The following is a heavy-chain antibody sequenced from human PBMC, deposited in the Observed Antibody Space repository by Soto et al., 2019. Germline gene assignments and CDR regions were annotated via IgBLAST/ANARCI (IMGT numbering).Heavy chain of an antibody. J-gene: IGHJ4*02. CDR1: GFSLSTSGVG. V-gene: IGHV2-5*02. D-gene: IGHD3-9*01. CDR3: AHRRPWRGPAGYFDWLFINEFDY. CDR2: IYWDDDK. Sequence: QITLKESGPTLVKPTQTLTLTCTFSGFSLSTSGVGVGWIRQPPGKALEWLALIYWDDDKRYSPSLKSRLTITKDTSKNQVVLTMTNMDPVDTATYYCAHRRPWRGPAGYFDWLFINEFDYWGQGTLVTVSS.